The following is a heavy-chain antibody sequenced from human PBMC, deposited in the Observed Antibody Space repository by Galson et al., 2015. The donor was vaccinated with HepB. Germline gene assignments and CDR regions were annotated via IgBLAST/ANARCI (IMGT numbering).Heavy chain of an antibody. CDR3: ARDQAGLATTRGDAFDI. D-gene: IGHD5-24*01. CDR1: GFTFSSYA. V-gene: IGHV3-30-3*01. CDR2: ISYDGSNK. J-gene: IGHJ3*02. Sequence: SLRLSCAASGFTFSSYAMHWVRQAPGKGLEWVAVISYDGSNKYYADSVKGRFTISRDNSKNTLYLQMNSLRAEDTAVYYCARDQAGLATTRGDAFDIWGQGTMVTVSS.